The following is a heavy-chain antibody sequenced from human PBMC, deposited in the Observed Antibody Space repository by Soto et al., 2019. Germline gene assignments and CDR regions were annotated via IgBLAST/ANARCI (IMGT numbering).Heavy chain of an antibody. J-gene: IGHJ4*02. CDR1: GFTFTNYA. Sequence: GGSLRLSCAASGFTFTNYAMHWVRQARGKGLEWVALILSDGNTKYYADSVKGRLTISRDNSENTVFLQMNSLRAEDTAVYYCARGVMGISYESSGFEYWGQGALVTVSS. D-gene: IGHD3-22*01. V-gene: IGHV3-33*05. CDR2: ILSDGNTK. CDR3: ARGVMGISYESSGFEY.